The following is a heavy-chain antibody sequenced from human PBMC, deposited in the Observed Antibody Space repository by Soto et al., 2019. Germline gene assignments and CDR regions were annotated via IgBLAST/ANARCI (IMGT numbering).Heavy chain of an antibody. Sequence: ASETLSLTCTVSGGSISSSSYYWGWIRQPPGKGLEWIGSIYYSGSTYYNPSLKSRVTISVDTSKNQFSLKVSSVTAADTAVYYCARRGIGGSLDYWGQGTLVTVSS. J-gene: IGHJ4*02. CDR2: IYYSGST. CDR1: GGSISSSSYY. CDR3: ARRGIGGSLDY. D-gene: IGHD1-26*01. V-gene: IGHV4-39*01.